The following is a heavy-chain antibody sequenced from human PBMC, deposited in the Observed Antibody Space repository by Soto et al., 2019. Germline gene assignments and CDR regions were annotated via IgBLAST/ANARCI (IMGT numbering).Heavy chain of an antibody. Sequence: KQSQTLSLTCAISGDSVSSNSAAWNWIRQSPSRGLEWLGRTYYRSKWYNDYAVSVKSRITINPDTSKNQFSLQLNSVTPEDTAVYYCARGAIILTGESYYYYMDVWGKGTTVTVSS. CDR1: GDSVSSNSAA. D-gene: IGHD7-27*01. CDR3: ARGAIILTGESYYYYMDV. CDR2: TYYRSKWYN. J-gene: IGHJ6*03. V-gene: IGHV6-1*01.